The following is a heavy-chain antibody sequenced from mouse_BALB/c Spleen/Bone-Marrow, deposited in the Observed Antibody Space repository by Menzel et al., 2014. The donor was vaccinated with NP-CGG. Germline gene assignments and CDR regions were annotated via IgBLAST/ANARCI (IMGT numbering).Heavy chain of an antibody. CDR3: ARFYYYGSSYYFDY. CDR1: GYTFSSYW. Sequence: QVQLQQSGAELMKPGASVKISCKATGYTFSSYWIEWVKQRPGHGLEWIGEILPGGGSTNYNEKFKGKATFTADTSSNTAYMQLSSLTSEDSAVYYCARFYYYGSSYYFDYWGQGTTLTVSS. CDR2: ILPGGGST. V-gene: IGHV1-9*01. D-gene: IGHD1-1*01. J-gene: IGHJ2*01.